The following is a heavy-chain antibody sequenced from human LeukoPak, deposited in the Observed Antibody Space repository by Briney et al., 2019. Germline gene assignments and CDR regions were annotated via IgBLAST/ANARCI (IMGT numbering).Heavy chain of an antibody. CDR1: GGSISTYY. CDR2: IYYTGST. Sequence: SETLSLTCTVSGGSISTYYWSWIRQPPGKGLEWIGYIYYTGSTKNNPSLKSRVTISVDTSKNQFSLKLSSVTAADTAVYYCARGASGYDYVWGSYRNYNWFDPWGQGTLVTVSS. V-gene: IGHV4-59*01. D-gene: IGHD3-16*02. J-gene: IGHJ5*02. CDR3: ARGASGYDYVWGSYRNYNWFDP.